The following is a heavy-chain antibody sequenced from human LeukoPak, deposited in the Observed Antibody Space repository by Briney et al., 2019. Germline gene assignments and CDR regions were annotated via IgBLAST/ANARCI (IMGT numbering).Heavy chain of an antibody. V-gene: IGHV1-8*01. D-gene: IGHD4-17*01. J-gene: IGHJ1*01. CDR2: MNPNSGNT. CDR1: GYTFTSYD. CDR3: ARTYGDGRAISLQH. Sequence: ASVKVSCKASGYTFTSYDINWVRQATGQGLEWMGWMNPNSGNTGYAQKFQGRVTMTRDTSISTAYMELSRLRSDDTAVYYCARTYGDGRAISLQHWGQGTLVTVSS.